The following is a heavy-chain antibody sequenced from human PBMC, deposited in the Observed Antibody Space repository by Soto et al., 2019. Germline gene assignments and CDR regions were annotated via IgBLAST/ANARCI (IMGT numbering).Heavy chain of an antibody. D-gene: IGHD3-10*01. CDR2: IYYSGST. CDR1: GGSISSYY. V-gene: IGHV4-59*08. J-gene: IGHJ4*02. CDR3: ARAYGSGSYHFDY. Sequence: PSETLSLTCTVSGGSISSYYWSWIRQPPGKGLEWIGYIYYSGSTNYNPSLKSRVTISVDTSKNQFSLKLSSVTAADTAVYYCARAYGSGSYHFDYWGQGTLVTVS.